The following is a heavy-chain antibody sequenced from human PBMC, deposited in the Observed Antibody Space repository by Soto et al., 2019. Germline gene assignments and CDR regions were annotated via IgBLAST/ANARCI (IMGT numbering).Heavy chain of an antibody. Sequence: ASVKVSCKASGYTFTSYYMHWVRQAPGQGLEWMGIINPSGGSTIYAQKFQGRVTMTEDTSTDTAYMELSSLRSEDTAVYYCATVAALGYYGMDVWGQGTTVTVSS. CDR2: INPSGGST. CDR3: ATVAALGYYGMDV. D-gene: IGHD6-6*01. CDR1: GYTFTSYY. J-gene: IGHJ6*02. V-gene: IGHV1-46*01.